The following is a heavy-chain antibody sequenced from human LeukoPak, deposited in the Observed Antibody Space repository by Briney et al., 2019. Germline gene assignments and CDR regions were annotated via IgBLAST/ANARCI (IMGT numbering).Heavy chain of an antibody. D-gene: IGHD3-10*01. CDR3: ARASPLLWFDP. V-gene: IGHV4-59*01. J-gene: IGHJ5*02. CDR1: GGSISSYY. CDR2: IYYSGST. Sequence: PSETLSLTCTVSGGSISSYYWSWIRQPPGKGLEWIGYIYYSGSTNYNPSLKSRVTISVDTSKNQFSLKLSSVTAADTAVYYCARASPLLWFDPWGQGTLVTVSS.